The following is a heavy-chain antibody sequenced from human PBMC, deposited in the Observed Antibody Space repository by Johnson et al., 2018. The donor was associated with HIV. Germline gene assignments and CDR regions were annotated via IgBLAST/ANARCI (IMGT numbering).Heavy chain of an antibody. CDR3: ARSYSSLDAFDI. D-gene: IGHD6-13*01. J-gene: IGHJ3*02. V-gene: IGHV3-30*04. CDR2: ISYDGSNK. Sequence: RLSCAASGFTFSSYAMHWVRQAPGKGLEWVAVISYDGSNKYYADSVKGRFTISRDNSKNTLYLQMNSLRAEDTAVYYCARSYSSLDAFDIWGQGTMVTVSS. CDR1: GFTFSSYA.